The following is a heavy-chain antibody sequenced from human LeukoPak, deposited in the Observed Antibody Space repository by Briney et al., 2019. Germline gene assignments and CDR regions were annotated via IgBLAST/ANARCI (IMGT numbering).Heavy chain of an antibody. Sequence: SETLSLTCTVSGGSISSYYWSWIRQPAGKGLEWIGRIYTSGSTNYNPSLKSRVSMSLNTSKNQFSLKMSSVTAADTAIYYCARDHTLSLGELDYWGQGTLVTVSS. V-gene: IGHV4-4*07. J-gene: IGHJ4*02. CDR3: ARDHTLSLGELDY. CDR1: GGSISSYY. CDR2: IYTSGST. D-gene: IGHD3-16*01.